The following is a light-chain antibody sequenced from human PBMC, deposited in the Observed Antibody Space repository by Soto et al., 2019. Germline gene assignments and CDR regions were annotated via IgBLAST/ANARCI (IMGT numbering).Light chain of an antibody. CDR1: QDIGTS. V-gene: IGKV1-33*01. CDR3: QHGGT. CDR2: DAS. J-gene: IGKJ3*01. Sequence: DILMTQSPSSLSAFVGERVTITCQASQDIGTSLNWYQQRPGEAPKFLIYDASRLEAGVTSRFTGSGSGTDFTFAISSHQAEDIAKYYCQHGGTFGPGTKVDIK.